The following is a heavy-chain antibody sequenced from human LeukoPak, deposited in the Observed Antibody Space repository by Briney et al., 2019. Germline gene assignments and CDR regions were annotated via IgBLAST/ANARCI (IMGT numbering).Heavy chain of an antibody. J-gene: IGHJ4*02. CDR1: GDSISSGGYY. V-gene: IGHV4-31*03. D-gene: IGHD6-19*01. Sequence: PSQTLSLTCTVSGDSISSGGYYWSWTRPPPGKGLEWIGYTYYGGSTYYTPTLESRVSISIDTSAYQFSLKLSSVTAADTAVYYCARSGPHGGWYYFDYWGQGTLVTVSS. CDR2: TYYGGST. CDR3: ARSGPHGGWYYFDY.